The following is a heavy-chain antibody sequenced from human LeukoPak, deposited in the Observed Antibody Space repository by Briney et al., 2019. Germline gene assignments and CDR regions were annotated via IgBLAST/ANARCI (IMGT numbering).Heavy chain of an antibody. CDR1: GFTFDDYG. D-gene: IGHD6-19*01. V-gene: IGHV3-20*04. Sequence: PGGSLRLSCAASGFTFDDYGMSWVRQAPGKGLEWVSGIRNGGSTGYADSVKGRFTISRDNAKNSLYLQMNSLRAEDTALYYCARGAVAGTWGINFDYWGQGTLVTVSS. J-gene: IGHJ4*02. CDR2: IRNGGST. CDR3: ARGAVAGTWGINFDY.